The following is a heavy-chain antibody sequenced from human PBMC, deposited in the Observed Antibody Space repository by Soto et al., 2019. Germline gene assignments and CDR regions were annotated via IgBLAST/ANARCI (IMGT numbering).Heavy chain of an antibody. CDR1: GYTFTSYG. J-gene: IGHJ6*02. CDR3: ARDRIVGATERGYYYSGMDV. D-gene: IGHD1-26*01. Sequence: ASVKVSCKASGYTFTSYGISWVRQAPGQGLEWMGWISAYNGNTNYAQKLQGRVTMTTDTSTSTAYMELRSLRSDDTAVYYCARDRIVGATERGYYYSGMDVWGQGTRVSVSS. CDR2: ISAYNGNT. V-gene: IGHV1-18*01.